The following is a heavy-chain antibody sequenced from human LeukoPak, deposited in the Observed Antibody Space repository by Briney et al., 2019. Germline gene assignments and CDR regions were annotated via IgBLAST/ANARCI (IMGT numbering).Heavy chain of an antibody. Sequence: ASVKVSCKASGYTFTGYYMHWVRQAPGQGLEWMGWINPNSGGTNYAQKFQGRVTMTRDTSISTAYMELGRLRSDDTAVYYCARAKNDILTGYSIWGQGTMVTVSS. D-gene: IGHD3-9*01. CDR2: INPNSGGT. J-gene: IGHJ3*02. CDR1: GYTFTGYY. V-gene: IGHV1-2*02. CDR3: ARAKNDILTGYSI.